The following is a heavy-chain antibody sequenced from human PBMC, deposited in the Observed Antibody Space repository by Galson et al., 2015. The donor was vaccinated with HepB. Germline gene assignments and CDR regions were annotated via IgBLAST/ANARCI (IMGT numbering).Heavy chain of an antibody. Sequence: SVKVSCKASGYTFTSYGISWVRQAPGQGLEWMGWISAYNGNTNYAQRLQGRVTMTTGTSTSTAYMELRSLRSDDTAVYYCARVREIGSGSYSWGQGTLVTVSS. CDR1: GYTFTSYG. J-gene: IGHJ4*02. V-gene: IGHV1-18*04. CDR2: ISAYNGNT. D-gene: IGHD3-10*01. CDR3: ARVREIGSGSYS.